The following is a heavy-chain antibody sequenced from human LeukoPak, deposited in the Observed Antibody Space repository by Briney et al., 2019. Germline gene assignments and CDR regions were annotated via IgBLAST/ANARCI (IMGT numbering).Heavy chain of an antibody. V-gene: IGHV3-9*01. J-gene: IGHJ4*02. CDR3: AKDMAGSFEYFDY. D-gene: IGHD6-19*01. Sequence: GGSLRLSCVGSGFMFEDYGMHWVRQVPGKGLEWVSGISWNSGSIDYADSVKGRFTISRDNAKNSLYLQMNSLRAEDTALYYCAKDMAGSFEYFDYWGQGTLVTVSS. CDR1: GFMFEDYG. CDR2: ISWNSGSI.